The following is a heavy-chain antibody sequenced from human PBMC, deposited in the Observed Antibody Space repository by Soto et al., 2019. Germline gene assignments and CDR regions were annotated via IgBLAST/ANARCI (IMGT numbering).Heavy chain of an antibody. Sequence: QVQLVQSGAEVRKPGASVKVSCKPSGYTFNTYYLHWLRQAPGQALEWMGVIHPSGGGTTYAQKFLGSVTVTRDTSTTTVFMELSSLRSDDTAVYYCARGGHVAVVTASFDKWGQGTLVTVSS. J-gene: IGHJ4*02. D-gene: IGHD2-21*02. V-gene: IGHV1-46*02. CDR2: IHPSGGGT. CDR3: ARGGHVAVVTASFDK. CDR1: GYTFNTYY.